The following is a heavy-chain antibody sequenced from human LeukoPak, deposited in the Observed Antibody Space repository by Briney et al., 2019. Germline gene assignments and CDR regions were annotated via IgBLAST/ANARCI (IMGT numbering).Heavy chain of an antibody. V-gene: IGHV3-23*01. D-gene: IGHD6-19*01. CDR2: ISGSGGST. CDR1: GGSISSGGYY. CDR3: AKGGIAVSFDY. J-gene: IGHJ4*02. Sequence: ETLSLTCTVSGGSISSGGYYWSWIRQAPGKGLEWVSAISGSGGSTYYADSVKGRFTISRDNSKNTLYLQMNSLRAEDTAVYYCAKGGIAVSFDYWGQGTLVTVSS.